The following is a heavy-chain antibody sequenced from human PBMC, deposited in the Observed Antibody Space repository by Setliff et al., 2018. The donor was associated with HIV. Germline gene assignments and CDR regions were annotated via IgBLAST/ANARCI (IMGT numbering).Heavy chain of an antibody. V-gene: IGHV1-2*02. CDR3: ARDWVTYGGNPLVPDY. D-gene: IGHD4-17*01. Sequence: GASVKVSCKASGYSFTDYYIHWVRQAPGQGLEWMGWINPNSGGTNYAQKFQGRVTMTRDTSISTAYMELSRLRSDDTAVYYCARDWVTYGGNPLVPDYWGQGTLVTVSS. CDR2: INPNSGGT. CDR1: GYSFTDYY. J-gene: IGHJ4*02.